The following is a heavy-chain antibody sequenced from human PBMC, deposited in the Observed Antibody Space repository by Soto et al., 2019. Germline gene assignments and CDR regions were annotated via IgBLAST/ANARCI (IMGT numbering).Heavy chain of an antibody. J-gene: IGHJ4*02. CDR2: ISGSGGST. D-gene: IGHD2-2*01. V-gene: IGHV3-23*01. Sequence: EVQLLESGGGLVQPGGSLRLSCAASGFTFSSYAMSWVRQAPGKGLEWVSAISGSGGSTYYADSVKGRFTISRDNSKNTLYLQMNSLRAEDTAVYYCAKDLRRTEGKKYQLPTDYWGQGTLVTVSS. CDR1: GFTFSSYA. CDR3: AKDLRRTEGKKYQLPTDY.